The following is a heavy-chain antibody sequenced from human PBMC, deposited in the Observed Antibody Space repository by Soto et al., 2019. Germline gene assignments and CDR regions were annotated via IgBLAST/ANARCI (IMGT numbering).Heavy chain of an antibody. CDR3: TTDYYDFWSGHYYYGMDV. D-gene: IGHD3-3*01. J-gene: IGHJ6*02. V-gene: IGHV3-15*07. CDR1: GFTFSNAW. Sequence: PGGSLRLSCAASGFTFSNAWVNWVRQAPGKGLEWVGRIKSKTDGGTTDYAAPVKGRFTISRDDSKNTLYLQMNSLKTEDTAVYYCTTDYYDFWSGHYYYGMDVWGQGTTVTVSS. CDR2: IKSKTDGGTT.